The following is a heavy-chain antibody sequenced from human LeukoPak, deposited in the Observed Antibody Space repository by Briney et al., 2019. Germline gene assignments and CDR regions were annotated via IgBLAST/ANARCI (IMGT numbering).Heavy chain of an antibody. D-gene: IGHD6-13*01. CDR2: IYTSGST. CDR1: GGSISSYY. V-gene: IGHV4-4*07. J-gene: IGHJ6*02. Sequence: SETLSLTCTVSGGSISSYYWSWIRQPAGKGLEWIGRIYTSGSTYYNPSLKSRVTISVDRSKNQFSLKLSSVTAADTAVYYCARVIAAYYYGMDVWGQGTTVTVSS. CDR3: ARVIAAYYYGMDV.